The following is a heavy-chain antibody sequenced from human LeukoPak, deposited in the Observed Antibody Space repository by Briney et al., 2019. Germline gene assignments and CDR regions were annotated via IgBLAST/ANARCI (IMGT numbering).Heavy chain of an antibody. V-gene: IGHV4-59*01. J-gene: IGHJ6*02. D-gene: IGHD3-3*01. Sequence: SETLSLTCTVSGGSISSYYWSWLRQPPGKGLEWIGYIYYSGSTNYNPSLKSRVTISVDTSKNQFSLKLSSVTAADTAVYYCARDSDFWSHRGYYGMDVWGQGTTVTVSS. CDR1: GGSISSYY. CDR2: IYYSGST. CDR3: ARDSDFWSHRGYYGMDV.